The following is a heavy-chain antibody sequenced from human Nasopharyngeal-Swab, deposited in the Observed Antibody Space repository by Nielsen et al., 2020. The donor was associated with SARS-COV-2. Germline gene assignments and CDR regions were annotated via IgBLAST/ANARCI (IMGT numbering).Heavy chain of an antibody. CDR3: TTDLHDYGDYDY. V-gene: IGHV3-15*01. CDR2: IKSKTGGGTT. J-gene: IGHJ4*02. Sequence: GESLKISFSSSGFPFRYFLMSWVRQTPGKGLEWVGRIKSKTGGGTTDYAAPVKGRFTISRDDSKNTVFLQMNSLKTEDTDVYYCTTDLHDYGDYDYWGQGTLVTVSS. D-gene: IGHD4-17*01. CDR1: GFPFRYFL.